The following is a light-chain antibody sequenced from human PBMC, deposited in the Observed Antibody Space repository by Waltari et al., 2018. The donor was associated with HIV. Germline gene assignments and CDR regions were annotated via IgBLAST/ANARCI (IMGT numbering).Light chain of an antibody. CDR3: QSYDSSLNVI. CDR2: DIN. Sequence: QSVLTQPPSVSGAPGQRVTISCTGSNSNIGAGYGVHWYQHLPGAAPKLLTNDINNRPSGVPDRFSGSKSGTSASLAITGLQVEDEGDYFCQSYDSSLNVIFGGGTKLTVL. V-gene: IGLV1-40*01. CDR1: NSNIGAGYG. J-gene: IGLJ2*01.